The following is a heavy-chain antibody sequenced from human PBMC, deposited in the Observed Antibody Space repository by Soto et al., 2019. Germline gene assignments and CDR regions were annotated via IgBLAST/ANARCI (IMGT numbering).Heavy chain of an antibody. CDR1: GFTFSDHY. V-gene: IGHV3-72*01. J-gene: IGHJ4*02. CDR3: ARGVVSTGYFDY. D-gene: IGHD5-12*01. Sequence: EVQLAESGGGLVQPGGSLRLSCAASGFTFSDHYMDWVRQAPGKGLEWVGRSRDKVHSHTTEYAASVKGRFTISRGDSEHSLYLQMNTLKTDDTAVYYGARGVVSTGYFDYWGQGTLVTVSS. CDR2: SRDKVHSHTT.